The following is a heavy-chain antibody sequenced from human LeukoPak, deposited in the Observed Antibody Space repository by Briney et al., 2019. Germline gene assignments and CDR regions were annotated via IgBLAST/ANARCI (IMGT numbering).Heavy chain of an antibody. V-gene: IGHV1-46*01. CDR3: ARIRDGYNDAYDI. CDR2: INPGGDNT. Sequence: ASVKVSCRASGYTFTKYYIHWVRQAPGQGLEWMGLINPGGDNTNYAQNFQGRVTMTRDTSTSTVYMELSSLRSEDTAIYYCARIRDGYNDAYDIWGQGTVVTVPS. CDR1: GYTFTKYY. D-gene: IGHD5-24*01. J-gene: IGHJ3*02.